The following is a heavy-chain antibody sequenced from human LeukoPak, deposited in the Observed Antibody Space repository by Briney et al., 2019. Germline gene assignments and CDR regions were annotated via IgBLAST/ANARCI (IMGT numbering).Heavy chain of an antibody. CDR1: GFTLSSYS. D-gene: IGHD3/OR15-3a*01. Sequence: GGSLRLSCSASGFTLSSYSMNRDRQAPGKGLEWVSSISISSTYKYYADSVKGRFTISRDNAKNSLYLQMNSLRAEDTAVYYCARGGVGLVIIPGWEYDYYGMDVWGQGTTVTVSS. V-gene: IGHV3-21*01. CDR3: ARGGVGLVIIPGWEYDYYGMDV. CDR2: ISISSTYK. J-gene: IGHJ6*02.